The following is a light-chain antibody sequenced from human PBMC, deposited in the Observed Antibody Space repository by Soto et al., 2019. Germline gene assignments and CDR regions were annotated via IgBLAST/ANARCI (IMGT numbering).Light chain of an antibody. V-gene: IGLV1-44*01. Sequence: QSVLTQSPSASGTPGQRVSISCSGSSSNIGSNTVSWYQHVPGTAPKLLIYSNDQRPSAVPGRFSGSKSGSSASLALSGLQSEDEAYYYCATWEESLHVVFGGGTKVHVL. J-gene: IGLJ3*02. CDR3: ATWEESLHVV. CDR1: SSNIGSNT. CDR2: SND.